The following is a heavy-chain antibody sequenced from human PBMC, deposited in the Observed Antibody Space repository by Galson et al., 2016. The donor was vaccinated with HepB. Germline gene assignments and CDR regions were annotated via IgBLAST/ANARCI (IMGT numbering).Heavy chain of an antibody. V-gene: IGHV1-2*02. J-gene: IGHJ4*02. D-gene: IGHD2-2*02. Sequence: SVKVSCKASGYTLSGYNIHWVRQAPGQGLEWMGWINPNDGDANYAQKFRGRVTLTRDTSINAAYMELSSLTSYDTAVYYCAREDPHLGYTFGYWGQGTLVTVSS. CDR2: INPNDGDA. CDR1: GYTLSGYN. CDR3: AREDPHLGYTFGY.